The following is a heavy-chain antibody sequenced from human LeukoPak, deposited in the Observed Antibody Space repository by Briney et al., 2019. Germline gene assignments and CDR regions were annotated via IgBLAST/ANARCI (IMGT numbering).Heavy chain of an antibody. J-gene: IGHJ4*02. D-gene: IGHD3-9*01. V-gene: IGHV3-23*01. CDR3: AWLRYFDWLLQTMYYFDY. CDR2: ISGSGGST. Sequence: GGSLRLSCAASGFTFSSYAMSWVRQAPGKGLEWVSAISGSGGSTYYADSVKGRFTISRDNSKNTLYLQMNSLRAEDTAVYYCAWLRYFDWLLQTMYYFDYWGQGTLVTVSS. CDR1: GFTFSSYA.